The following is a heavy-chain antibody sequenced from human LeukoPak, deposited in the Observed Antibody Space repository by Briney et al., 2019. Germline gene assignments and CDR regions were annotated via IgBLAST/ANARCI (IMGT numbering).Heavy chain of an antibody. CDR3: ARRGGRLVHSAGVGGWMVV. CDR2: ISGSGGSA. CDR1: GFTFASHA. V-gene: IGHV3-23*01. Sequence: GGSLRLSCEASGFTFASHAMNWVRQARGKELEWVSGISGSGGSAFYAGSVRGRFTFSRDNSKNTLLLQMNSLRAEDTAVYFCARRGGRLVHSAGVGGWMVVWGKGTTVTVSS. J-gene: IGHJ6*04. D-gene: IGHD6-13*01.